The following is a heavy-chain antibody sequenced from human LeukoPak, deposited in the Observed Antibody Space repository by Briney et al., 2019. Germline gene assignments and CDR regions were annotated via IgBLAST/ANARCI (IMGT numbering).Heavy chain of an antibody. CDR2: IYYSGST. V-gene: IGHV4-30-4*02. CDR3: ARGSLPQEFDY. D-gene: IGHD1-26*01. CDR1: GGSISSGDYY. J-gene: IGHJ4*02. Sequence: SETLSLTCTVSGGSISSGDYYWSWIRQPPGKGLEWIGYIYYSGSTYYNPSLKSRVTISVDTSKNQFSLKLSSVTAADTAVYYCARGSLPQEFDYWGQGTLVTVSS.